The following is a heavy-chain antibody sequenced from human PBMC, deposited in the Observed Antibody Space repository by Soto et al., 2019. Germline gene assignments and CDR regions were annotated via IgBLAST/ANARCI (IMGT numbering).Heavy chain of an antibody. CDR3: ARLYCSGGSCHFDY. V-gene: IGHV4-31*03. Sequence: QVQLQESGPGLVKPSQTLSLTCTVSGGSISSGGYYWSWIRQHPGKGLEWIGYIYYSGSTYYNPSLKSRVTRSVDTSKNQFSLKLGSVTAADTAVYYCARLYCSGGSCHFDYWGQGTLVTVSS. J-gene: IGHJ4*02. CDR1: GGSISSGGYY. CDR2: IYYSGST. D-gene: IGHD2-15*01.